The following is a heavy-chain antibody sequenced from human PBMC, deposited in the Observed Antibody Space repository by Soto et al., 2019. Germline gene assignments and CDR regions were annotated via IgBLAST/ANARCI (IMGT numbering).Heavy chain of an antibody. CDR2: TYYRSKWYN. Sequence: PSHTLSLTCAISGDSVSSNSAAWNWIRQSPSRGLEWLGRTYYRSKWYNDYAVSVKSRITINPDTSKNQFSLQLNSVTPEDTAVYYCARDLLSQWLNAFDIWGQGTMVTVSS. CDR3: ARDLLSQWLNAFDI. D-gene: IGHD6-19*01. CDR1: GDSVSSNSAA. V-gene: IGHV6-1*01. J-gene: IGHJ3*02.